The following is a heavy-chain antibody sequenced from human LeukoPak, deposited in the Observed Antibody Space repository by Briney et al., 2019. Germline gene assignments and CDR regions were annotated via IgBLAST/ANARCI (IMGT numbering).Heavy chain of an antibody. CDR2: VYYDGNT. V-gene: IGHV3-53*05. CDR3: AKDGVLKGWVRGVINY. Sequence: GGSLRLSCAASEFTVSTNYMNWVRQAPGKGLEWVSVVYYDGNTYYADSVKGRFTISRDNAKNSLYLQMNSLRAEDTALYYCAKDGVLKGWVRGVINYWGQGTLVTVSS. CDR1: EFTVSTNY. D-gene: IGHD3-10*01. J-gene: IGHJ4*02.